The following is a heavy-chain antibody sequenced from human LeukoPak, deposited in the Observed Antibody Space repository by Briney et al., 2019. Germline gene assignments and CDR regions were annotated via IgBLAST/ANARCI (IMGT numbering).Heavy chain of an antibody. J-gene: IGHJ6*02. D-gene: IGHD1-26*01. Sequence: PGGSLRLSCAASGFIFSSYSMNWVRQAPGKGLEWVSSISSSSSSIYYADSVKGRFTISRDNAKNSLYLQMNSLRAEDTAVYYCARCLLVRGTNYYGMDVWGQGTTVTVSS. V-gene: IGHV3-21*04. CDR1: GFIFSSYS. CDR3: ARCLLVRGTNYYGMDV. CDR2: ISSSSSSI.